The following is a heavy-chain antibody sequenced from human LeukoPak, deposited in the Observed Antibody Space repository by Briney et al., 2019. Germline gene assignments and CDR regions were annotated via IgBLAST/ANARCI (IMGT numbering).Heavy chain of an antibody. CDR1: GYKYTTYW. CDR2: IYPGDSDT. CDR3: AIYSDTYYFDF. D-gene: IGHD1-26*01. J-gene: IGHJ4*02. V-gene: IGHV5-51*01. Sequence: GESLKISCKGSGYKYTTYWIGWVRQMPGKGLEWMGIIYPGDSDTRYSPSFQGQVTISADKSISTAHLQWSSLRASDTAMYYCAIYSDTYYFDFWGQGTLVTVSS.